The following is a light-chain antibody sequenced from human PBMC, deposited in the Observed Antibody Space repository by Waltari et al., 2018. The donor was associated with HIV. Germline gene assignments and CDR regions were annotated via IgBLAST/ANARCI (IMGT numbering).Light chain of an antibody. V-gene: IGLV3-21*02. CDR1: NIKSKN. CDR3: QVWDSTTDEGV. CDR2: DDS. J-gene: IGLJ2*01. Sequence: SYVLTQPPSVSVAPGQTATITCGGNNIKSKNVHWYRQRPRQAPTLVVYDDSARPSGIPERFSGSHSENTATLTTSRVEAGDEADYYCQVWDSTTDEGVFGGGTKLAVL.